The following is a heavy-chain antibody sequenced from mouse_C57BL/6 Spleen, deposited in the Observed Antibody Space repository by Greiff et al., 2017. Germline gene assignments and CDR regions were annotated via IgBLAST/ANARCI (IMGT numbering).Heavy chain of an antibody. CDR1: GYTFTSYW. CDR3: AISVYGISWDYAMDY. D-gene: IGHD1-1*01. Sequence: QVQLQQPGAELVKPGASVKVSCKASGYTFTSYWMHWVKQRPGQGLEWIGRIHPSDSDTNYNQTFTGKATLTVAKSSSTAYMQLSSLPSEDSAVYYCAISVYGISWDYAMDYWGQGTSVTVSS. J-gene: IGHJ4*01. CDR2: IHPSDSDT. V-gene: IGHV1-74*01.